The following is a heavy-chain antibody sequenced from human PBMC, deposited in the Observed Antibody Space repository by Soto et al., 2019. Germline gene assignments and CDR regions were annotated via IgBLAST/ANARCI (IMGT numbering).Heavy chain of an antibody. CDR2: ISSSADSI. V-gene: IGHV3-23*01. D-gene: IGHD4-17*01. J-gene: IGHJ3*02. Sequence: PGGSLRLSCAASGFTFITYAMSWVRQAPGKGLEWVSTISSSADSIYYADSVKGRFTISRDNSRNTLYLQMNSLRAEDTAVYYCAKRLYGDYGAFDIWGQGTMVIVSS. CDR3: AKRLYGDYGAFDI. CDR1: GFTFITYA.